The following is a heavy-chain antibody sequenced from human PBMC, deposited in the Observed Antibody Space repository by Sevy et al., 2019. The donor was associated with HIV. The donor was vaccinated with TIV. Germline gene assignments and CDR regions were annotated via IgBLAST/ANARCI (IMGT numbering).Heavy chain of an antibody. CDR2: IKQDGSEK. V-gene: IGHV3-7*03. D-gene: IGHD2-2*01. Sequence: GGSLRLSCAASGFTFSSYWMSWVRQAPGKGLEWVANIKQDGSEKYYVDSVKGRFTISRDNAKNSLYLQMNSLRAEDTALYYCAKGDTSTRYYYYGMDVWGQGTAVTVSS. CDR1: GFTFSSYW. J-gene: IGHJ6*02. CDR3: AKGDTSTRYYYYGMDV.